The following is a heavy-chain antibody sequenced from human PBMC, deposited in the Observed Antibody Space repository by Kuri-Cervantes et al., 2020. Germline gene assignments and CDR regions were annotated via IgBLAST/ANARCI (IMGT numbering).Heavy chain of an antibody. D-gene: IGHD4-17*01. Sequence: GESLKISCAASGFSFSSYAMHWVRQAPGKGLEWVASYDESNNFYADSVKGRFTISRDNSKNTLYLQMSSLRSDDTAVYYCAVLWGHTVTEQGAFDIWGQGTMVTVSS. CDR2: YDESNN. J-gene: IGHJ3*02. V-gene: IGHV3-30*15. CDR1: GFSFSSYA. CDR3: AVLWGHTVTEQGAFDI.